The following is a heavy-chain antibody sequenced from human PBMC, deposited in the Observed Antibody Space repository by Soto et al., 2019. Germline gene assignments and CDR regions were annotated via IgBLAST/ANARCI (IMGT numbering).Heavy chain of an antibody. Sequence: QITLKESGPTLVKPTQTLTLTCTFSGFSLTTSGVGVGWIRQPPGKALEWLALIYWNDDKRYSPSLKSRLTITKDTSKNQVVLTMTNMDPVDTATYYCAHRLGWLAKFDYWGQGTLVTVSS. D-gene: IGHD6-19*01. CDR2: IYWNDDK. CDR1: GFSLTTSGVG. J-gene: IGHJ4*02. CDR3: AHRLGWLAKFDY. V-gene: IGHV2-5*01.